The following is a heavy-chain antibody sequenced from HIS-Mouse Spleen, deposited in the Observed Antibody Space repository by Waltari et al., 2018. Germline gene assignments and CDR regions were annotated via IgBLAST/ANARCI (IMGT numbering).Heavy chain of an antibody. CDR1: GGPFSSSSYH. V-gene: IGHV4-39*07. J-gene: IGHJ2*01. CDR3: AREIPYSSSWYDWYFDL. CDR2: IYYSGST. D-gene: IGHD6-13*01. Sequence: QLQLQESGPGLVKPSATLSLTCTVSGGPFSSSSYHWGWIRQPPGKGLEWIGSIYYSGSTYYNPSLKSRVTISVDTSKNQFSLKLSSVTAADTAVYYCAREIPYSSSWYDWYFDLRGRGTLVTVSS.